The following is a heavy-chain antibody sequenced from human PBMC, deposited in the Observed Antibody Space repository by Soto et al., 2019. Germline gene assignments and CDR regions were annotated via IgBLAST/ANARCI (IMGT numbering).Heavy chain of an antibody. CDR2: IYYSGST. J-gene: IGHJ4*02. D-gene: IGHD5-18*01. V-gene: IGHV4-59*01. CDR1: GGSISSYY. CDR3: ARDVDTAMVGVGY. Sequence: SETLSLTCTVSGGSISSYYWSWIRQPPGKGLEWIGYIYYSGSTNYNPSLKSRVTISVDTSKNQFSLKLSSVTAADTAVYYCARDVDTAMVGVGYWGQGTLVTVSS.